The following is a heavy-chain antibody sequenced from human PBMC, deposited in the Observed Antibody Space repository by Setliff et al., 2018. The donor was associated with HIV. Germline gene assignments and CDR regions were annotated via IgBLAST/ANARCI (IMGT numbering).Heavy chain of an antibody. J-gene: IGHJ4*02. CDR1: GGFIKNSNYY. V-gene: IGHV4-39*01. Sequence: SETLSLTCTVYGGFIKNSNYYWGWIRQPPGKGLEWIGNIYYSGITSYNPSLESRVTISVDTSVNQFSLRLTSVTAADTAVYYCAPRHHKYGFLWGQGTLVTVSS. D-gene: IGHD3-10*01. CDR3: APRHHKYGFL. CDR2: IYYSGIT.